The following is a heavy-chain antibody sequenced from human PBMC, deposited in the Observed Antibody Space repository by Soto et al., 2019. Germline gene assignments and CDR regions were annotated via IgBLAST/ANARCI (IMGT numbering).Heavy chain of an antibody. CDR2: IWYDGSNK. V-gene: IGHV3-33*01. CDR3: AREGGERYSYVRGYFDY. CDR1: GFTFSSYG. Sequence: QVQLVESGGGVVQPGRSLRLSCAASGFTFSSYGMHWVRQAPGKGLEWVAVIWYDGSNKYYADSVKGRFTISRDNSKNTLYLQMNSLRAEDTAVYYCAREGGERYSYVRGYFDYWGQGTLVTVSS. J-gene: IGHJ4*02. D-gene: IGHD5-18*01.